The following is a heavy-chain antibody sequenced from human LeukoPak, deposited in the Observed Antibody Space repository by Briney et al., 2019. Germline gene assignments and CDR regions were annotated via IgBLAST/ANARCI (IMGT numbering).Heavy chain of an antibody. CDR1: GGSISSSNFY. CDR3: AKCDVNGDWFDP. J-gene: IGHJ5*02. CDR2: IYYSGST. V-gene: IGHV4-39*07. Sequence: PSETLSLTCTVSGGSISSSNFYWGWIRQPPGKGLEWIGSIYYSGSTYYNPSLKSRVTISVDTSKNQFSLKLSSVTAADTAVYYCAKCDVNGDWFDPWGQGTLVTVSS. D-gene: IGHD2-21*02.